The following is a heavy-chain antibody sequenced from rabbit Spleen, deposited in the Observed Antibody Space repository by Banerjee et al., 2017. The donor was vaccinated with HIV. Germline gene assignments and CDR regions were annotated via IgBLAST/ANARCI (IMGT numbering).Heavy chain of an antibody. CDR2: IYTGNGKN. V-gene: IGHV1S45*01. CDR1: GFSFSPTYY. J-gene: IGHJ4*01. Sequence: QEQLVESGGGLVKPGASLTLTCKASGFSFSPTYYMCWVRQAPGKGLEWIGFIYTGNGKNYYASWAKGRLTISKTSSTTVTLQVTSLTAADTATYFCTRDDGSGHYIDGYFNLWGPGTLVTVS. D-gene: IGHD1-1*01. CDR3: TRDDGSGHYIDGYFNL.